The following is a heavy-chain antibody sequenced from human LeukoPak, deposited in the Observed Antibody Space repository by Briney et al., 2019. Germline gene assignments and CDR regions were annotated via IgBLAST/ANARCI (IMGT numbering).Heavy chain of an antibody. J-gene: IGHJ6*02. CDR1: GYTFTGYY. CDR2: INTNTGNP. V-gene: IGHV7-4-1*02. CDR3: ARDLYYYGMDV. Sequence: ASVKVSCKASGYTFTGYYMHWVRQAPGQGLEWMGWINTNTGNPTYAQGFTGRFVFSLDTSVSTAYLQISSLKAEDTAVYYCARDLYYYGMDVWGQGTTVTVSS.